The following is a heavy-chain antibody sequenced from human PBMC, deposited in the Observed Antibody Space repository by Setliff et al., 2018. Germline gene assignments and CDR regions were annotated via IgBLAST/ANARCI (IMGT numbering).Heavy chain of an antibody. CDR3: VRVTSGRLDFDY. CDR2: IRAYNGKT. V-gene: IGHV1-18*01. D-gene: IGHD6-19*01. J-gene: IGHJ4*02. Sequence: VASVKVSCKASGYTLSNSILSWVRQAPGQGLEWVGWIRAYNGKTYSAQKFQGRVTITWVTSISTAYMELSSLRSEDTAVYYCVRVTSGRLDFDYWGQGTPVTVSS. CDR1: GYTLSNSI.